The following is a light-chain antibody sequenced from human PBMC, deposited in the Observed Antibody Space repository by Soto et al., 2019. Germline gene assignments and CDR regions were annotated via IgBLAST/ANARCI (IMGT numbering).Light chain of an antibody. CDR1: SSNIGARYD. V-gene: IGLV1-40*01. CDR3: QSYDSSLSGWV. CDR2: GNS. J-gene: IGLJ3*02. Sequence: QSALTQPPSVSGAPGQRVTISCTGSSSNIGARYDVHWYQCLPGTAPKLLIYGNSNRPSGVPDRFSGSKSGTSASLAITGLQAEDEADYYCQSYDSSLSGWVFGGGTKLTVL.